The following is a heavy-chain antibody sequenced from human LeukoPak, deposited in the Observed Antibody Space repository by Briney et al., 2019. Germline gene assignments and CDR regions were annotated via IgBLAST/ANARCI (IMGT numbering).Heavy chain of an antibody. J-gene: IGHJ6*02. Sequence: GGSLRLSCAASGFTFSSYAMHWVRQAPGKGLEWVAVISYDGSNKYYADSVKGRFTISRDNSKNTLYLQMNSLRAEDTAVYYCAKDPSGAPYYYGMDVWGQGTTVTVSS. CDR3: AKDPSGAPYYYGMDV. V-gene: IGHV3-30-3*01. CDR1: GFTFSSYA. CDR2: ISYDGSNK. D-gene: IGHD1-14*01.